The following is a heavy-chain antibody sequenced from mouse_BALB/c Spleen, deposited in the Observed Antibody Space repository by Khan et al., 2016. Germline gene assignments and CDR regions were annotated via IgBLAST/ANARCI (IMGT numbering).Heavy chain of an antibody. J-gene: IGHJ4*01. CDR2: IDPANGNT. D-gene: IGHD6-1*01. V-gene: IGHV14-3*02. CDR1: GFNIKDTY. CDR3: ARSSYDYDAMDY. Sequence: VQLKQSGAELVKPGASVKLSCTASGFNIKDTYMHWVKQRPEQGLEWIGRIDPANGNTKYDPKFPGQATIPADTSSNTAYLQLSSLTSEDTAVHYCARSSYDYDAMDYWGQGTSVTVSS.